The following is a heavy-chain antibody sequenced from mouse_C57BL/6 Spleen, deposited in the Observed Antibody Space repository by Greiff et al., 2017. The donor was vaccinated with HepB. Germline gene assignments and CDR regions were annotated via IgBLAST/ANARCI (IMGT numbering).Heavy chain of an antibody. J-gene: IGHJ2*01. V-gene: IGHV1-81*01. CDR1: GYTFTSYG. D-gene: IGHD3-2*02. Sequence: QVQLQQSGAELARPGASVKLTCKASGYTFTSYGISWVKQRTGQGLEWIGEIYPRSGNTYYNEKFKGKATLTADKSSSTAYMELRSLTSEDSAVYFCAREDSSGYVDFDYWGQGTTLTVSS. CDR2: IYPRSGNT. CDR3: AREDSSGYVDFDY.